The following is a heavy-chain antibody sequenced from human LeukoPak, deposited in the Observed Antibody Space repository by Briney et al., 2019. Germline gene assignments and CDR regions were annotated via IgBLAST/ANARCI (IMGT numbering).Heavy chain of an antibody. J-gene: IGHJ4*02. V-gene: IGHV1-69*04. Sequence: SVKVSCKASGGTFSSYAISWVRQAPGQGLEWMGRIIPILGIANYAQKFQGRVTITADKSTSTAYMELSSLRSEDTAVYYCARGGHYYDSSGYYYFDYRGQGTLVTVSS. D-gene: IGHD3-22*01. CDR2: IIPILGIA. CDR1: GGTFSSYA. CDR3: ARGGHYYDSSGYYYFDY.